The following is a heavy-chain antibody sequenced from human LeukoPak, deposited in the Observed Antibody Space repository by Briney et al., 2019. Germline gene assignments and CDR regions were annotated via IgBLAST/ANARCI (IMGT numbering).Heavy chain of an antibody. CDR2: ISWNSGSI. D-gene: IGHD6-13*01. V-gene: IGHV3-9*01. J-gene: IGHJ4*02. CDR3: AKESSIAAAAHFDY. CDR1: GFTFDDYA. Sequence: GGSLRLSCAASGFTFDDYAMHWVRQAPGKGLEWVSGISWNSGSIGYADSVKGRFTISRDNAKNSLYLRMNSLRAEDTALYYCAKESSIAAAAHFDYWGQGTLVTVSS.